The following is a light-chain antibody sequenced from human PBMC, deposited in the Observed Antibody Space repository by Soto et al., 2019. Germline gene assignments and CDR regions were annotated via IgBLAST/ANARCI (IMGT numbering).Light chain of an antibody. V-gene: IGLV1-40*01. CDR3: QSYDSSLRGI. Sequence: QSVLTQPPSVSGAPGQRVTISCTGSSSNIGAGSDVHWYQQLPGTAPKLLIYGNNNRPSGVHXRFSGSKSGTSASLAITGXXAEDXXXXXCQSYDSSLRGIFGGGTKVTVL. CDR2: GNN. J-gene: IGLJ2*01. CDR1: SSNIGAGSD.